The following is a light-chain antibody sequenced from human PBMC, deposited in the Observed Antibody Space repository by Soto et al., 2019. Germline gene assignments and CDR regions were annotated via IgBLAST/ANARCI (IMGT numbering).Light chain of an antibody. CDR3: QQYDNWPWT. CDR1: QSISSN. Sequence: EIVMTQSPATLSVSPGERASLSCRASQSISSNLAWYQQKPGQAPRLLIYGASTRATRIPARFSGSGSGTEFTLTISSLQSEDFAVYSCQQYDNWPWTFGQGTEV. J-gene: IGKJ1*01. V-gene: IGKV3-15*01. CDR2: GAS.